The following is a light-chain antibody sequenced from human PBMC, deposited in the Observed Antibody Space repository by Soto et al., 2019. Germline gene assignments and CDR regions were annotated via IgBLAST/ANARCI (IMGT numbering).Light chain of an antibody. Sequence: DIQMTQSPSSVSASVGDRVTITCRASQSVSAWVAWYQQKPGKAPKVVIYDASSLESGVPSRFAGSRSGTEFTLTINSLQPDDSATYYCQQYNGYSSTFGQGTKVDIK. CDR1: QSVSAW. CDR3: QQYNGYSST. V-gene: IGKV1-5*01. CDR2: DAS. J-gene: IGKJ1*01.